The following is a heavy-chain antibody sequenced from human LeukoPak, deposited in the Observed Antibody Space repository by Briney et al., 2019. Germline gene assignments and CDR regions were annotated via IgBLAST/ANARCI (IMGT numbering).Heavy chain of an antibody. CDR2: IYYSGST. J-gene: IGHJ6*02. Sequence: SETLSLTCTVSGGSISSYYWSWIRQPPGKGLEWIGYIYYSGSTNYNPSLKSRVTISVDTSKNQFSLKLSSVTAADTAVYYCARVNLPGRIVVPPAYYYYGMDVWGQGTTVTVSS. D-gene: IGHD2-2*01. CDR3: ARVNLPGRIVVPPAYYYYGMDV. V-gene: IGHV4-59*01. CDR1: GGSISSYY.